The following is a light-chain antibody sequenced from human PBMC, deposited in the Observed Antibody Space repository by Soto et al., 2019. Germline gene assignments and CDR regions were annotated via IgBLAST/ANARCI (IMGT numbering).Light chain of an antibody. CDR3: ATWDDSLSGQV. CDR1: SSNIGSNY. J-gene: IGLJ3*02. CDR2: RNN. V-gene: IGLV1-47*01. Sequence: QSVLTQPPSTSGTPGQRVTISCSGSSSNIGSNYVYWYQQLPGMAPKLLIYRNNQRPSGVTDRFSGSKSSTSASLAISGVRSEDEADYYCATWDDSLSGQVFGGETKVTVL.